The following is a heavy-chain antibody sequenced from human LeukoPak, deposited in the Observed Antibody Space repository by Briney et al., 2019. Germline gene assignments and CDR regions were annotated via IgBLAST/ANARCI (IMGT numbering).Heavy chain of an antibody. V-gene: IGHV3-53*01. CDR2: IYSGGST. D-gene: IGHD5-12*01. CDR3: ARGEWLRFFNY. J-gene: IGHJ4*02. Sequence: GGSLRLSCAASGFTVSSNYMSWVRQAPGKGLEWVSVIYSGGSTYYADSVKGRFTISRDNSKNTLYLQMNSLRAEDTAVYYCARGEWLRFFNYWGQGTLVTVSS. CDR1: GFTVSSNY.